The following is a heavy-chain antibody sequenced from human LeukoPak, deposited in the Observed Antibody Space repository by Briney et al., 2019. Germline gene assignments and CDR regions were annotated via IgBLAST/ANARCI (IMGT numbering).Heavy chain of an antibody. D-gene: IGHD3-9*01. Sequence: GGSLRLSCAASGFTFSSYAMSWVRQAPGKGLEWVAAISGSGGSTYYADSAKGRFTISRDNSKNTLYLQMNSLRAEDTAVYYCAKARTYYDILTGYFDYWGQAPLVTVSS. CDR3: AKARTYYDILTGYFDY. CDR1: GFTFSSYA. J-gene: IGHJ4*02. CDR2: ISGSGGST. V-gene: IGHV3-23*01.